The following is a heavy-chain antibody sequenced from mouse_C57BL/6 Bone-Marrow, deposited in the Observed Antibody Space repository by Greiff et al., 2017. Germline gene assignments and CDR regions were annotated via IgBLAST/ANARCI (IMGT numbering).Heavy chain of an antibody. CDR3: AVYYDYDEDFDC. Sequence: VQLQQPGAELVMPGASVKLSCKASGYTFTSYWMHWVKQRPGQGLEWIGEFDPSDSYTNYNQKFKGKSTLTADKSSSPAYLQLSRLTSEDSAVYYCAVYYDYDEDFDCWGQGTTLTVSS. D-gene: IGHD2-4*01. V-gene: IGHV1-69*01. CDR1: GYTFTSYW. CDR2: FDPSDSYT. J-gene: IGHJ2*01.